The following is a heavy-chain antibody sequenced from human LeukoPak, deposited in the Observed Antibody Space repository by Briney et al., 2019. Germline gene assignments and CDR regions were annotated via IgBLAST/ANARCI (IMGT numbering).Heavy chain of an antibody. D-gene: IGHD6-19*01. CDR3: ARDSIAVAADLDY. CDR2: IYGGGTT. V-gene: IGHV3-53*01. Sequence: PGGSLRLSCAASGFTVSSNYMSWVRQAPGKGLEWVSVIYGGGTTYYADSVKGRFTISRDNSKNTLYLQMNSLRAEDTAVYYCARDSIAVAADLDYWGQGTLVTVSS. J-gene: IGHJ4*02. CDR1: GFTVSSNY.